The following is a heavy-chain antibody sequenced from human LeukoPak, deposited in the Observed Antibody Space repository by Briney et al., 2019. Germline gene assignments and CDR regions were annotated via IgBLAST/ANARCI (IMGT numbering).Heavy chain of an antibody. CDR1: GFTFSNCG. D-gene: IGHD3-22*01. CDR2: LSGSGGNT. CDR3: AKDMYYDSSGPVFDY. J-gene: IGHJ4*02. V-gene: IGHV3-23*01. Sequence: GGSLRLSCAASGFTFSNCGMSWVRQAPGKGLEWVSTLSGSGGNTYYADSVKGRFTISRDTSKNTLYLQMNSPRAEDTAVYYCAKDMYYDSSGPVFDYWGQGTLVTVSS.